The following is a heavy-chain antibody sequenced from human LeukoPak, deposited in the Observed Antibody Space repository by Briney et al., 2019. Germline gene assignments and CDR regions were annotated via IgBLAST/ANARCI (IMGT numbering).Heavy chain of an antibody. Sequence: ASVKVSCKASGYTFTAYYIHWVRQAPGQGLEWMGWINPNSGGTNYAQKFQDRVTMTRDTSISTAYMGLSRLRSDDTAVYYCARGGRYCSTTSCLGEGYYFDYWGQGTLVTVSS. CDR3: ARGGRYCSTTSCLGEGYYFDY. V-gene: IGHV1-2*02. CDR1: GYTFTAYY. CDR2: INPNSGGT. D-gene: IGHD2-2*01. J-gene: IGHJ4*02.